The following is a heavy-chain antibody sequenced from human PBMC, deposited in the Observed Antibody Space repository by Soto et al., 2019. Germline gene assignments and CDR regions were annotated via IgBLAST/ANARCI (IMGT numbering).Heavy chain of an antibody. Sequence: EVQLVESGGGLAQPGGSLRLSCAASGFTVSGYAMDWVRQAPGKGLEYVSGISTDGGGTYYANSVQGRSTICRDNSKNTVYLQMGSLSPEDMAVYYCARRALPDFYYMDVWGKGTTVTVSS. CDR2: ISTDGGGT. V-gene: IGHV3-64*01. CDR1: GFTVSGYA. CDR3: ARRALPDFYYMDV. J-gene: IGHJ6*03.